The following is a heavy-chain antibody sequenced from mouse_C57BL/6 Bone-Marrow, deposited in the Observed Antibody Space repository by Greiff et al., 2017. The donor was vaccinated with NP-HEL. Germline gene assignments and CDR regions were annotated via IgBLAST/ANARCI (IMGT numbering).Heavy chain of an antibody. Sequence: VQLKQSGPELVKPGASVKIPCKASGYTFTDYNMDWVKQSHGKSLEWIGDINPNNGGTIYNQKFKGKATLTVDKSSSTAYMELRSLTSEDTAVYYCARRYYGSSYVGYFDYWGQGTTLTVSS. CDR1: GYTFTDYN. CDR3: ARRYYGSSYVGYFDY. CDR2: INPNNGGT. D-gene: IGHD1-1*01. J-gene: IGHJ2*01. V-gene: IGHV1-18*01.